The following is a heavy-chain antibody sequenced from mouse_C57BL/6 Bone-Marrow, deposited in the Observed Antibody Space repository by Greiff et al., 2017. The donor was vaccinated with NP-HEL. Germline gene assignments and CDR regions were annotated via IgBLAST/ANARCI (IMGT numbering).Heavy chain of an antibody. CDR2: IDPNSGGT. D-gene: IGHD2-3*01. Sequence: QVQLKQPGAELVKPGASVKLSCKASGYTFTSYWMHWVKQRPGRGLEWIGRIDPNSGGTKYNEKFKSKATLTVDKPSSTAYMQLSSLTSEDSAVYYCARFGDGYYGWYFDVWGTGTTVTVSS. CDR1: GYTFTSYW. J-gene: IGHJ1*03. V-gene: IGHV1-72*01. CDR3: ARFGDGYYGWYFDV.